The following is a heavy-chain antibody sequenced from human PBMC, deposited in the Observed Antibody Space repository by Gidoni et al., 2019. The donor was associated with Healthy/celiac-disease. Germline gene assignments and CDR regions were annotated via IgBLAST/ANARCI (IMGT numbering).Heavy chain of an antibody. CDR1: GGSISSGGYY. CDR2: IYYSGST. J-gene: IGHJ4*02. D-gene: IGHD3-22*01. CDR3: ARGPGGVVVITEVGFDY. V-gene: IGHV4-31*03. Sequence: QVQLQESGPGLVKPSQTLSLTCTVSGGSISSGGYYWSWIRQHPGKGLEWIGYIYYSGSTYYNPSLKSRVTISVDTSKNQFSLKLSSVTAADTAVYYCARGPGGVVVITEVGFDYWGQGTLVTVSS.